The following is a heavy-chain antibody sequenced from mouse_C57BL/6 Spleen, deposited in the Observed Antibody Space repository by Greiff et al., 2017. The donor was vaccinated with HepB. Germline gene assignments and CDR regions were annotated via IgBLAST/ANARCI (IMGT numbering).Heavy chain of an antibody. CDR1: GHAFSSYW. CDR2: IYPGDGDT. Sequence: VKLQQSGAELVKPGASVKISCKASGHAFSSYWMNWVKQRPGKGLEWIGQIYPGDGDTNYNGKFKGKATLTADKSSSTAYMQLSSLTSEDSAVYFCARDYGKGPTDYWGQGTTLTVSS. J-gene: IGHJ2*01. CDR3: ARDYGKGPTDY. V-gene: IGHV1-80*01. D-gene: IGHD2-1*01.